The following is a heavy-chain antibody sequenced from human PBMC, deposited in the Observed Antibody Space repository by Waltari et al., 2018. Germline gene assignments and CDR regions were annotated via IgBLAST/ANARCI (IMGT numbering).Heavy chain of an antibody. D-gene: IGHD3-3*01. CDR3: AKDGFWSGLSYFDY. CDR1: GFTFSSYG. CDR2: IRYDGSNK. V-gene: IGHV3-30*02. J-gene: IGHJ4*02. Sequence: QVQLVESGGGVVQPGGSLRLSCAASGFTFSSYGMHWVRQAPGKGLEWVAFIRYDGSNKYYADSVKGRFTISRDNSKNTLYLPMNSLRAEDTAVYYCAKDGFWSGLSYFDYWGQGTLVTVSS.